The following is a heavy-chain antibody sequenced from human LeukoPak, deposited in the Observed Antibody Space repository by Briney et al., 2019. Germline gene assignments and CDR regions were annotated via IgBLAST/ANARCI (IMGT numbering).Heavy chain of an antibody. Sequence: SETLSLTCTVSGGSISSGDYYWSWIRQPPGKGLEWIGYICYSGSTYYNPSLKSRVTISVDTSKNQFSLKLSSVTAADTAVYYCASVVGATTEYYFDYWGQGTLVTVSS. V-gene: IGHV4-30-4*08. CDR1: GGSISSGDYY. CDR2: ICYSGST. CDR3: ASVVGATTEYYFDY. D-gene: IGHD1-26*01. J-gene: IGHJ4*02.